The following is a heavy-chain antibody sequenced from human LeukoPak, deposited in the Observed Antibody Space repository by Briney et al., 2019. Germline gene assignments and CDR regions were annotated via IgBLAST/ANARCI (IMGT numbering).Heavy chain of an antibody. Sequence: GGSLRLSCAASGFTFSSYGMHWVRQAPGKGLEWVAFIRYDGSNKYYADSVKGRFTISRDNSKNTLYLQMNSLRAEDTAVYYCGKDYLRVVVIANDAFDIWGQGTMVTVSS. J-gene: IGHJ3*02. CDR2: IRYDGSNK. D-gene: IGHD3-22*01. CDR1: GFTFSSYG. V-gene: IGHV3-30*02. CDR3: GKDYLRVVVIANDAFDI.